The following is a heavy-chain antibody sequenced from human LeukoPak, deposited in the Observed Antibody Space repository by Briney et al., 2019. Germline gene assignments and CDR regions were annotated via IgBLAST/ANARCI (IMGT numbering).Heavy chain of an antibody. CDR1: GYTLTELS. Sequence: ASVKVSCKVSGYTLTELSMHWVRQAPGKGLEWMGGFDPEDGETIYAQKFQGRVTMTEDTSTDTAYMELSSLRSEDTAVYYCATQLYDSSGYYPAYWGQGTLVTVSS. D-gene: IGHD3-22*01. CDR2: FDPEDGET. J-gene: IGHJ4*02. CDR3: ATQLYDSSGYYPAY. V-gene: IGHV1-24*01.